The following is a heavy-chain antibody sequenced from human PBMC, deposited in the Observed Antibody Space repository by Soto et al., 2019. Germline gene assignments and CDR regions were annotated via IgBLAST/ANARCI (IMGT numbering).Heavy chain of an antibody. V-gene: IGHV3-74*01. J-gene: IGHJ4*02. CDR1: GFTFSSYW. Sequence: EVQLVESGGGLVQPGGSLRLSCAASGFTFSSYWMHWVRQAPGKGLVWVSRINSDGSNTGYADSVKGRFTISRDNAKNTLYMQMNGLRAEDTAVYYCAKQFDYWGQGTLVTVSS. CDR3: AKQFDY. CDR2: INSDGSNT.